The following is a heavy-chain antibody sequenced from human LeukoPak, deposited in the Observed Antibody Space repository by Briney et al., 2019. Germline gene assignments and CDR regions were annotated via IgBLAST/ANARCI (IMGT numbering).Heavy chain of an antibody. CDR2: ISYDGGNK. CDR1: EFTFSRYD. CDR3: ARDVRYSSIWTDAFDI. Sequence: PGGSLRLSCAASEFTFSRYDMHWVRQAPGRGLEWVAVISYDGGNKYYADSVKGRFTISRDNSKNTLYLQMNSLRAEDTALYYCARDVRYSSIWTDAFDIWGQGTLVTVSS. J-gene: IGHJ3*02. V-gene: IGHV3-30-3*01. D-gene: IGHD6-13*01.